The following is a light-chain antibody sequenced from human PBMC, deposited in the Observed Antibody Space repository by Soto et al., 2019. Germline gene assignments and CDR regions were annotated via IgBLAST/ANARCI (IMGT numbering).Light chain of an antibody. CDR2: GVS. J-gene: IGKJ3*01. CDR3: QQYNDWPFT. Sequence: EIVMTQSRGTLSVSPGERATLSCRASQSVSVNLAWYQQKPGQAPRLLIYGVSTRATGIPARFSGSESGTEFTLTISSLQSEDLAVYYCQQYNDWPFTFGPGTKVDIK. CDR1: QSVSVN. V-gene: IGKV3-15*01.